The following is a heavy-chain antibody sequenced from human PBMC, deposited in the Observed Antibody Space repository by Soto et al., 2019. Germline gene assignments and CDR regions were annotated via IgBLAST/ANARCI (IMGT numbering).Heavy chain of an antibody. V-gene: IGHV4-59*01. CDR2: IYYSGST. CDR3: ARDRGYSGSYYVKYYYYGMDV. CDR1: GGSISSYY. J-gene: IGHJ6*02. D-gene: IGHD1-26*01. Sequence: SETLSLTCTVSGGSISSYYWSWIRQPPGKGLEWIGYIYYSGSTNYNPSLKSRVTISVDTSKNQFSLKLSSVTAADTAVYYCARDRGYSGSYYVKYYYYGMDVWGQGTLVTVSS.